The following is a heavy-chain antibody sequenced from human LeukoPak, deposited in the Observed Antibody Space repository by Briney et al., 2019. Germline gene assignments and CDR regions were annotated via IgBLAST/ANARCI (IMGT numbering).Heavy chain of an antibody. V-gene: IGHV6-1*01. CDR2: TYYRSKWYT. Sequence: SQTLSLTCAISGDTVSNTRSAWNWIRQSPSRGLEWLGRTYYRSKWYTDYAVSVKSRITINPDTSKNQFSLHLNSVTPEDTAVYYCARGPLIDFWGQGTLVTVSS. CDR1: GDTVSNTRSA. J-gene: IGHJ4*02. CDR3: ARGPLIDF.